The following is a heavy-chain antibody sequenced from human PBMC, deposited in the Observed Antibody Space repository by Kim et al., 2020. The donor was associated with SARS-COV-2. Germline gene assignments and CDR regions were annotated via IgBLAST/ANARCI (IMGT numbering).Heavy chain of an antibody. Sequence: SWKSRITCNPDTAKNQFSLKLSSVTAADTAVYYCAREGGSGSYYPPYLDYWGQGTLVTVSS. J-gene: IGHJ4*02. V-gene: IGHV6-1*01. CDR3: AREGGSGSYYPPYLDY. D-gene: IGHD3-10*01.